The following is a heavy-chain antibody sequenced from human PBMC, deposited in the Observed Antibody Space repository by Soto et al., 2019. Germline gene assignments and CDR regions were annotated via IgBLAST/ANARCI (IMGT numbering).Heavy chain of an antibody. CDR3: ARDGYYYDSSGYPVDY. V-gene: IGHV3-21*01. CDR1: GFTFSSYS. J-gene: IGHJ4*02. D-gene: IGHD3-22*01. Sequence: EVQLVESGVGLVKPGGSLRLSSAASGFTFSSYSMNWVRKAPGKGLEWVSSISSSSSYIYYADSVKGRFTISRDNAKNSLYLQMNSLRAEDTAVYYCARDGYYYDSSGYPVDYWGQGTLVTVSS. CDR2: ISSSSSYI.